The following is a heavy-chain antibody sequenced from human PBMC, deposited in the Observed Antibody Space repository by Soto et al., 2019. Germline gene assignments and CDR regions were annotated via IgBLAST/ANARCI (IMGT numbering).Heavy chain of an antibody. CDR2: INPSGGST. CDR3: ARTVSSSWYDT. J-gene: IGHJ5*02. CDR1: GYTFTSYY. Sequence: GASVKVPYKASGYTFTSYYMHWVRQAPGQGLEWMGIINPSGGSTSYAQKFQGRVTMSRDTSTSTVYMELSSLRSEDTAVYYCARTVSSSWYDTWGQGTLVTVSS. V-gene: IGHV1-46*01. D-gene: IGHD6-13*01.